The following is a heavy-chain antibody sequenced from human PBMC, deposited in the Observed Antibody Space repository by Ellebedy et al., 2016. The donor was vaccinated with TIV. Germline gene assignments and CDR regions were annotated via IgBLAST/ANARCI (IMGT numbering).Heavy chain of an antibody. V-gene: IGHV3-23*01. CDR1: GFNFSDYA. CDR3: AKGPTTRYYYMGV. Sequence: GGSLRLSXTASGFNFSDYAMTWVRQAPGKGLEWVSTISNSGSNTYYVDSVKGRFTISRDNSKNTLFLQMNSLRAEDTAVYYCAKGPTTRYYYMGVWGKGTTVTVSS. J-gene: IGHJ6*03. D-gene: IGHD1-26*01. CDR2: ISNSGSNT.